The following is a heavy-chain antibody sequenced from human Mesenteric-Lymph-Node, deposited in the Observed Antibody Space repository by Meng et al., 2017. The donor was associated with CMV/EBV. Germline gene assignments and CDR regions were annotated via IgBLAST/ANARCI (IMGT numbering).Heavy chain of an antibody. V-gene: IGHV1-69*10. CDR1: GGTFSSYA. CDR3: ATRGITGTGGWYYYGMDV. D-gene: IGHD1-7*01. J-gene: IGHJ6*02. CDR2: IIPILGIA. Sequence: SVKVSCKASGGTFSSYAISWVRQAPGQGLEWMGGIIPILGIANYAQKFQGRVTITADKSTSTAYMELSSLRSEDTAVYYCATRGITGTGGWYYYGMDVWGQGTTVTVSS.